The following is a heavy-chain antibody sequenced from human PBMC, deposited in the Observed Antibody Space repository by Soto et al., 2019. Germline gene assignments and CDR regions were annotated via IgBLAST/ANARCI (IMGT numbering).Heavy chain of an antibody. V-gene: IGHV4-39*01. Sequence: QLQLQESGPGLAKPSETLSLTCIVAGGSISSSGYYWGWIRQPPGKGLEWIGNIYYSGSTYYSPAHKTRDTISADTSKNQFSLKLSSVTAADTSVYYCTSRIHDSGKMDVWGRGTTVTVSS. D-gene: IGHD3-10*01. CDR1: GGSISSSGYY. CDR2: IYYSGST. CDR3: TSRIHDSGKMDV. J-gene: IGHJ6*04.